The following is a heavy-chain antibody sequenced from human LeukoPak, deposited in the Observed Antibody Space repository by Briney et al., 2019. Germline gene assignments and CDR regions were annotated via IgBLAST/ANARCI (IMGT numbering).Heavy chain of an antibody. CDR1: GFTFSSYD. J-gene: IGHJ4*02. CDR3: ARDGVGATTQVDY. Sequence: GGSLRLSCAASGFTFSSYDMNWVRQAPGKGLEWVSYISSSGSTIYYADSVKGRFTISRDNAKNSLYLQMNSLRAEDTAVYYCARDGVGATTQVDYWGQGTLVTVSS. V-gene: IGHV3-48*03. CDR2: ISSSGSTI. D-gene: IGHD1-26*01.